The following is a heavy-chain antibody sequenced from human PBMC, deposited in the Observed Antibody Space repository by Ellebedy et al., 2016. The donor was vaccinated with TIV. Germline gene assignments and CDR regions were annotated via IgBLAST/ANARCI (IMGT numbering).Heavy chain of an antibody. CDR1: GYSFSIFG. J-gene: IGHJ4*02. CDR2: ISIYNGNT. D-gene: IGHD2-8*01. V-gene: IGHV1-18*04. CDR3: ARELRGSLKGGY. Sequence: AASVKVSCKASGYSFSIFGFSWVRQAPGQGLEWMGWISIYNGNTKYSQKFQGGVNMTTDTSTTTVYMELRSLRSDDTAVYYCARELRGSLKGGYWGQGTLVTVSS.